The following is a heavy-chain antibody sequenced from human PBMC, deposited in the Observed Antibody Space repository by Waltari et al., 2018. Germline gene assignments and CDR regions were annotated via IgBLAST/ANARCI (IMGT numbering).Heavy chain of an antibody. CDR2: IKSKTDGGTT. D-gene: IGHD1-1*01. V-gene: IGHV3-15*01. Sequence: EVQLVESGGGLVKPGGSLRLSCAASGFTFSTAWMSWVRQAPGKGLEWVGRIKSKTDGGTTDYAAPVKGRFTISRDDSKNTLYLQMNSLKTEDTAVYYCTTSTGRTDYYYYGMDVWGQGTTVTVSS. J-gene: IGHJ6*02. CDR1: GFTFSTAW. CDR3: TTSTGRTDYYYYGMDV.